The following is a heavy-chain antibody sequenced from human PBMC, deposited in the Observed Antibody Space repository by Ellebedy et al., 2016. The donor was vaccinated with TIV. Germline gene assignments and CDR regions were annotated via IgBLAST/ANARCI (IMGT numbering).Heavy chain of an antibody. CDR1: GFTFPSSA. D-gene: IGHD3-9*01. CDR3: VKDLGFTVTGSWDH. CDR2: ISGTAAST. J-gene: IGHJ4*02. Sequence: LSLTCXASGFTFPSSAMSWVRQAPGKGLEWVSGISGTAASTYYADSVKGRFIISRDFSKNTLYLQMNSLRAEDTARYYCVKDLGFTVTGSWDHWGQGTVVTVSS. V-gene: IGHV3-23*01.